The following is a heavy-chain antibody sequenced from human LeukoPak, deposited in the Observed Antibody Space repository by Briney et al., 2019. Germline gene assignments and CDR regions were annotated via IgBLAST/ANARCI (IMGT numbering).Heavy chain of an antibody. J-gene: IGHJ4*02. V-gene: IGHV3-53*01. CDR2: IYSGGST. CDR1: GCTVSNNY. D-gene: IGHD1-26*01. CDR3: ARDGGKWELLFGY. Sequence: GSLRLSCAASGCTVSNNYMSWVRQAAGKGLEWVSIIYSGGSTYYADSAKGRFTISRDNSKNTLYLQMNSLRAEDTAVYYCARDGGKWELLFGYWGQGTLVTVSS.